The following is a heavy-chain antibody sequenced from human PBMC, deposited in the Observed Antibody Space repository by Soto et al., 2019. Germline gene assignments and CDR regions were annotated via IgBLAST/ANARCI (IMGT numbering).Heavy chain of an antibody. V-gene: IGHV3-23*01. J-gene: IGHJ4*02. CDR3: AKDGLLRYSSSSVFDY. D-gene: IGHD6-6*01. CDR2: ISGSGGST. CDR1: GFTFSSYA. Sequence: GSLRLSCAASGFTFSSYAMSWVRQAQGKGLEWVSAISGSGGSTYYADSVKGRFTISRDNSKNTLYLQMNSLRAEDTAVYYCAKDGLLRYSSSSVFDYWGQGTLVTVSS.